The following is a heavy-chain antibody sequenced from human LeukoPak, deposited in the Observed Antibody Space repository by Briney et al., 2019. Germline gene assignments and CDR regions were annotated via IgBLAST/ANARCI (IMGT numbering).Heavy chain of an antibody. V-gene: IGHV3-23*01. CDR2: ISGSGGST. CDR1: GFTFSSYA. CDR3: ARAAYYYGSGSTTGCAFDI. D-gene: IGHD3-10*01. Sequence: PGGSLRLSCAASGFTFSSYAMSWVRQAPGKGLEWVSAISGSGGSTYYADSVKGRFTISRDNSKNTLYLQMNSLRAEDTAVYYCARAAYYYGSGSTTGCAFDIWGQGTMVTVSS. J-gene: IGHJ3*02.